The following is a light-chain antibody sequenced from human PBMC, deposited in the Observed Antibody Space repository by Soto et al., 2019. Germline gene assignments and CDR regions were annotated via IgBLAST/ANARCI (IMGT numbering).Light chain of an antibody. CDR1: SSDVGGYDS. CDR2: DVD. CDR3: SSYAGSNTFV. Sequence: QSVRTQPPSASGSPGQSVTISCSGTSSDVGGYDSVSWYQHHPGKVPKLIIFDVDKWPSGVPDRFSGFKSGNTASLTVSGLRAEDEADYYCSSYAGSNTFVFGTGTKVTV. V-gene: IGLV2-8*01. J-gene: IGLJ1*01.